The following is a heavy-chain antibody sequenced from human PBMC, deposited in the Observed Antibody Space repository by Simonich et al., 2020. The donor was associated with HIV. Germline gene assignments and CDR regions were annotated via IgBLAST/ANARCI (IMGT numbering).Heavy chain of an antibody. CDR1: GYSFTSYW. CDR2: IYPGDSDT. J-gene: IGHJ4*02. D-gene: IGHD3-22*01. V-gene: IGHV5-51*01. Sequence: EVQLVQSGAEVKKPGESLKISCKGSGYSFTSYWIGWGRQMPGKGLEWMGFIYPGDSDTRYSPSFQGQVTISADKSISTAYLQWSSLKASDTAMYYCARTYYYDSSGYYPYFDYWGQGTLVTVSS. CDR3: ARTYYYDSSGYYPYFDY.